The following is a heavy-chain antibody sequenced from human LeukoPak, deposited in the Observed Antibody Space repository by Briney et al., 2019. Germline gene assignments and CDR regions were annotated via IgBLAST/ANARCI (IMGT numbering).Heavy chain of an antibody. D-gene: IGHD2-15*01. CDR3: ARGADGVSSNSRGWFDP. Sequence: PGGSLRLSCAASGFTFSSYEMNWVRQAPGEGLEWVSYISSSGSTIYYADSVKGRFTISRDNAKNSLYLQMNSLRAEDTAVYSCARGADGVSSNSRGWFDPWGQGTLVTVSS. CDR1: GFTFSSYE. V-gene: IGHV3-48*03. CDR2: ISSSGSTI. J-gene: IGHJ5*02.